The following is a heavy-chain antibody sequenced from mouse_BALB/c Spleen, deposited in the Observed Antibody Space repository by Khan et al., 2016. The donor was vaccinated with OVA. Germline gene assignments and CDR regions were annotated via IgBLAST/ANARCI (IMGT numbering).Heavy chain of an antibody. CDR3: AKKNYCGYTVAY. V-gene: IGHV1-77*01. CDR1: GYTFTDFY. CDR2: ISPGSGDT. J-gene: IGHJ3*01. D-gene: IGHD1-2*01. Sequence: QVQLQQSGTELARPGASVNLSCKASGYTFTDFYINWVKQRSGQGLEWIGEISPGSGDTYYNEKFKGKATLTADKSSSTAYMQLSSLTSEASAVYFGAKKNYCGYTVAYWGQGTLVTVSA.